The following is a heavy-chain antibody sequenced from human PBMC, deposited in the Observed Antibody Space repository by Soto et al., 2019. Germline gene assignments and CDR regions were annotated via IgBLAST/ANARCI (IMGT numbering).Heavy chain of an antibody. Sequence: GASVQVSCKASGYTFTNYDINCVLQSTLQWLDWMGCMNPNSGNTGYAQKFQVRVTMTRNTSISTAYMELSSLKSEYTAVYYCARGPGTCSGTSSDCCYGMDGWGQGTRVSVSS. CDR1: GYTFTNYD. V-gene: IGHV1-8*01. CDR2: MNPNSGNT. D-gene: IGHD2-2*01. J-gene: IGHJ6*02. CDR3: ARGPGTCSGTSSDCCYGMDG.